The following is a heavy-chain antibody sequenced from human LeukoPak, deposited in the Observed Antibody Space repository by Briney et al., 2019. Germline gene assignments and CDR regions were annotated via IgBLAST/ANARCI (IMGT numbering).Heavy chain of an antibody. V-gene: IGHV3-33*01. CDR1: GFTFSSYG. CDR2: IWYDGSNK. D-gene: IGHD1-7*01. CDR3: ARDRLLYNWNYSSEGFDP. J-gene: IGHJ5*02. Sequence: PGGSLRLSCAASGFTFSSYGMHWVRQAPGKGLEWVAVIWYDGSNKYYADSVKGRFTTSRDNSKNTLYLQMNSLRAEDTAVYYCARDRLLYNWNYSSEGFDPWGQGTLVTVSS.